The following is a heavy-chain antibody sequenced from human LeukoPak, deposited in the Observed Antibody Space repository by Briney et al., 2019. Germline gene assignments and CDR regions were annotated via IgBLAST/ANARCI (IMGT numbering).Heavy chain of an antibody. J-gene: IGHJ4*02. Sequence: ASVKVSSKASGYTFTSNYVHWVRQAPGQGLEWVGMIYPRDGSTSYAQKFQGRVIVSRDTSTSTVHMELSGLRSEDTAVYYCARDQEGFDYWGQGTLVTVSS. CDR1: GYTFTSNY. V-gene: IGHV1-46*01. CDR2: IYPRDGST. CDR3: ARDQEGFDY.